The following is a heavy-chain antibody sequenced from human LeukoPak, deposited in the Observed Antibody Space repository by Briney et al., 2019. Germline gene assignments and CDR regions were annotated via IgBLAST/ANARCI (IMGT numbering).Heavy chain of an antibody. CDR1: GGTFSSYA. Sequence: SVKVSCKASGGTFSSYAINWVRQAPGQGLEWMGRIIPNLGIGTSAQKFQGRVTITADTFTSTAYMDLSRVSSEDTAVYYCAKDFSRAELAESFDYWGQGTLVTVSS. CDR2: IIPNLGIG. CDR3: AKDFSRAELAESFDY. D-gene: IGHD1-1*01. V-gene: IGHV1-69*04. J-gene: IGHJ4*02.